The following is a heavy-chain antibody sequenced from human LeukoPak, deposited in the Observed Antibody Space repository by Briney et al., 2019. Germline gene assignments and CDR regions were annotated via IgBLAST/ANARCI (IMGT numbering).Heavy chain of an antibody. CDR3: AKDQAYSSSPRGNWFDP. D-gene: IGHD6-6*01. Sequence: GRSLRLSCAASGFTFSSYAMSWVRQAPGKGLEWVSAISGSGGSTYYADSVKGRFTISRDNSKNTLYLQMNSLRAEDTAVYYCAKDQAYSSSPRGNWFDPWGQGTLVTVSS. V-gene: IGHV3-23*01. J-gene: IGHJ5*02. CDR1: GFTFSSYA. CDR2: ISGSGGST.